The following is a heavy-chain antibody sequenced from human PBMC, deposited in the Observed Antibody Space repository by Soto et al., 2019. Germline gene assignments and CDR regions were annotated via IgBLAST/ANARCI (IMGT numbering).Heavy chain of an antibody. CDR1: GLTFSIYG. D-gene: IGHD6-13*01. V-gene: IGHV3-48*01. CDR2: LSGSSTTI. J-gene: IGHJ3*02. Sequence: QLVESGGGLVQPGGSLSLSGAASGLTFSIYGMTWVRQAPGKGLEWVSYLSGSSTTIYYADSVKGRFTISRDNAKDSLYLHMDSLRADDTAVYYCAAGTDAFDIWGQGTMVTVSS. CDR3: AAGTDAFDI.